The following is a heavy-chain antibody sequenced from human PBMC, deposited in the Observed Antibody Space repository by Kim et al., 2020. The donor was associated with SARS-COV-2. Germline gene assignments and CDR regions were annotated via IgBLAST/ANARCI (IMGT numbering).Heavy chain of an antibody. CDR1: GFTLSSYW. CDR3: ARNRGPLSYFDY. D-gene: IGHD3-10*01. Sequence: GWSLRLSCAASGFTLSSYWMSWVRQAPGKGLEWVANIKQDGSEKYYVDSVKGRFTISRDNAKNSLYLQMNSLRAEDTAVYYCARNRGPLSYFDYWGQGTLVTVSS. CDR2: IKQDGSEK. V-gene: IGHV3-7*03. J-gene: IGHJ4*02.